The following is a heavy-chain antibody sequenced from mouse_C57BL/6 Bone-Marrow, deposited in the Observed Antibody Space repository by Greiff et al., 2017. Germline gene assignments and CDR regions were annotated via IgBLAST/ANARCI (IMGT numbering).Heavy chain of an antibody. J-gene: IGHJ2*01. V-gene: IGHV5-15*01. D-gene: IGHD2-2*01. CDR2: ISNLAYSI. CDR1: GFTFSDYG. Sequence: EVKLMESGGGLVQPGGSLKLSCAASGFTFSDYGMAWVRQAPRKGPEWVAFISNLAYSIYYADTVTGRFTIPRENAKNTLYLEMSSLRSEDTAMYYCARSYYGYFYFDYWGQGTTLTVSS. CDR3: ARSYYGYFYFDY.